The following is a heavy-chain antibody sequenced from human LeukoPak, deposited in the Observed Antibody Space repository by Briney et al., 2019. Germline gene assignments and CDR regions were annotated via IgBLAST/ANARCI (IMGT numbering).Heavy chain of an antibody. Sequence: GGSLRLSCEASGXTFSSYGVHWVRQAPGKGLEWVAVISYDGSNKYYADSVKGRFTISRDNSKNTLYLQMNSLRAEDTAVYYCAKCPVTFGGVIIVTTGYFDYWGQGTLVTVSS. CDR3: AKCPVTFGGVIIVTTGYFDY. CDR1: GXTFSSYG. D-gene: IGHD3-16*02. CDR2: ISYDGSNK. V-gene: IGHV3-30*18. J-gene: IGHJ4*02.